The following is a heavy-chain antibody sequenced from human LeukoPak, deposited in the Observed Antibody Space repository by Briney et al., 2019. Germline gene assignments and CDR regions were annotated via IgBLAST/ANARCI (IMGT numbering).Heavy chain of an antibody. D-gene: IGHD3-22*01. CDR1: GGSISSGDYY. J-gene: IGHJ3*02. CDR2: IYYSGST. V-gene: IGHV4-30-4*01. Sequence: PSETLSLTCTVSGGSISSGDYYWSWIRQPPGKGLEWIGYIYYSGSTYYNPSLKSRVTISVDTSKNQFSLKLSSVTAADTAVYYCAVNRPDHYYDSGGYYGPTPNDAFDIWGQGTMVTVSS. CDR3: AVNRPDHYYDSGGYYGPTPNDAFDI.